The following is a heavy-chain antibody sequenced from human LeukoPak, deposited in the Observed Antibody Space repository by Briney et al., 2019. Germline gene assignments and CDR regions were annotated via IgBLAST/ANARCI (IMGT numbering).Heavy chain of an antibody. CDR1: GFTFSSYG. V-gene: IGHV3-30*18. D-gene: IGHD1-26*01. CDR3: AKGRSGSNV. CDR2: ISYDGSNK. Sequence: GGSLRLSCAASGFTFSSYGMHWVRQAPGKGLEWVAVISYDGSNKYYADSVKGRFTISRDNSKNTLYLQMNSLRAEDTAVYYCAKGRSGSNVWGQGTMVTVSS. J-gene: IGHJ3*01.